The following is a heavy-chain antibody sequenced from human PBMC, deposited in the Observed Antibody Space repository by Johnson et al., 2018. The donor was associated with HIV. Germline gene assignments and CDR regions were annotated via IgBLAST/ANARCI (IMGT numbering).Heavy chain of an antibody. V-gene: IGHV3-66*01. CDR2: ISRGGDT. CDR1: GFTVSSNY. CDR3: ARDLPATMIVVVIQPRDAFDI. J-gene: IGHJ3*02. D-gene: IGHD3-22*01. Sequence: VQLVESGGGLVQPGGSLRLSCVVSGFTVSSNYITWVRQAPGKGLEWVSVISRGGDTYYADPVKDRLTISRATSKNTWYLQRNRRRAEDTAVYYCARDLPATMIVVVIQPRDAFDIWGQGTMVTVSS.